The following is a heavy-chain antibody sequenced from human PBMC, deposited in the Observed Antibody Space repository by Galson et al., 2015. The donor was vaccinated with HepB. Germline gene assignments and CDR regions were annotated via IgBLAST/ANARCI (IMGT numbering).Heavy chain of an antibody. Sequence: QSGAEVKKPGESLRISCKGSGYSFTSYWISWVRQMPGKGLEWMGRIDPSDSYTNYSPSFQGHVTISADKSISTAYLQWSSLKASDTAMYYCARRVVVAATPYWYFDLWGRGTLVTVSS. J-gene: IGHJ2*01. CDR3: ARRVVVAATPYWYFDL. CDR2: IDPSDSYT. D-gene: IGHD2-15*01. CDR1: GYSFTSYW. V-gene: IGHV5-10-1*01.